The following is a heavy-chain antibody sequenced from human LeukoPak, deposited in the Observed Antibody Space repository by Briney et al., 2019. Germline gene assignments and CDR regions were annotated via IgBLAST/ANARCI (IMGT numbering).Heavy chain of an antibody. J-gene: IGHJ1*01. Sequence: ASVKLSCKASGSTFTSYGISWVRQAPGQGLERMGWISAYNGNTTYAQKLQGRVTMTTDTSTSTANMELRSLRSDDTAVYYCARDCGCSSTSCYHGFQHWGQGTLVTVSS. CDR1: GSTFTSYG. D-gene: IGHD2-2*01. CDR2: ISAYNGNT. CDR3: ARDCGCSSTSCYHGFQH. V-gene: IGHV1-18*04.